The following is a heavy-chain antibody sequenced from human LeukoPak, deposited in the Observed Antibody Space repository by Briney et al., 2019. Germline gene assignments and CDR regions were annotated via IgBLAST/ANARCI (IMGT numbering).Heavy chain of an antibody. CDR2: IYYSGST. Sequence: PSQTLSLTCTVSGGSISSGGYYWSWIRQHPGKGLEWIGYIYYSGSTYYNPSLKSRVTISVDTSKNQFSLKLSSVTAADTAVYYCARDEERFMVRGTGGLLAFDIWGQGTMVTVSS. CDR3: ARDEERFMVRGTGGLLAFDI. CDR1: GGSISSGGYY. V-gene: IGHV4-31*03. J-gene: IGHJ3*02. D-gene: IGHD3-10*01.